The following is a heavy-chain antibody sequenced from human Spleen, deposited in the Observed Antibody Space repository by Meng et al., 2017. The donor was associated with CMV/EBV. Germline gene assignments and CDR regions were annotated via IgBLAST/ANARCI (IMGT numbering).Heavy chain of an antibody. CDR1: GFTFDDYG. CDR2: INWNGGST. CDR3: ARTLMQLATTYYYYGMDV. D-gene: IGHD6-13*01. V-gene: IGHV3-20*04. J-gene: IGHJ6*02. Sequence: GESLKISCAASGFTFDDYGMSWVRQAPGKGLEWVSGINWNGGSTGYADSVKGRFTISRDNSKNTLYLQMNSLRAEDTAVYYCARTLMQLATTYYYYGMDVWGQGTTVTVSS.